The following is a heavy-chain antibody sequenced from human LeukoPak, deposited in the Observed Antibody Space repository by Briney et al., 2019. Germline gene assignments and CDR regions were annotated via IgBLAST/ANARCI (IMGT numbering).Heavy chain of an antibody. CDR2: ISSSGSTI. V-gene: IGHV3-48*04. J-gene: IGHJ4*02. Sequence: GGSLRLSCAASGFTFSSYSMNWVRQAPGKGLEWVSYISSSGSTIYYADSVKGRFTISRDNAKNSLYLQMNSLRAEDTAVYYCARERRYFDWESFDYWGQGTLVTVSS. CDR1: GFTFSSYS. CDR3: ARERRYFDWESFDY. D-gene: IGHD3-9*01.